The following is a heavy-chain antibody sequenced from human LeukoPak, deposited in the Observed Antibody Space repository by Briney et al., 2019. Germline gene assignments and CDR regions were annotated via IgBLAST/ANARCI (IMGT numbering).Heavy chain of an antibody. CDR2: ISSSGSTI. CDR3: ARDYEAVAGDYFDY. J-gene: IGHJ4*02. V-gene: IGHV3-11*01. CDR1: GFTFSDYY. Sequence: GGSLRLSCAASGFTFSDYYMSWIRQAPGKGLEWVSYISSSGSTIYYADSVKGRFTISRDNAKNSLYLQMNSLRAEDTAAYYCARDYEAVAGDYFDYWGQGTLVTVSS. D-gene: IGHD6-19*01.